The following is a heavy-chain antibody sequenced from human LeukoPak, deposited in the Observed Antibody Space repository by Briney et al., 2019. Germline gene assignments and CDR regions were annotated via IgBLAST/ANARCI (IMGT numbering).Heavy chain of an antibody. V-gene: IGHV4-4*07. D-gene: IGHD3-3*02. CDR2: IHGGGNT. CDR3: TRESRLAYI. CDR1: GGSINFYY. J-gene: IGHJ6*02. Sequence: PSETLSLTCTVAGGSINFYYWSWIRQPAGKGLEWIGRIHGGGNTNYNPSLKRRFSISVDTSKTPFSLNVSSVTAAATAVYYCTRESRLAYIWGQGTTVTVSS.